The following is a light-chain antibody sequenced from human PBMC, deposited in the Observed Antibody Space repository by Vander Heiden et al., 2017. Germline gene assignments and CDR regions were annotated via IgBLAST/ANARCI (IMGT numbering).Light chain of an antibody. CDR3: GTWENSLSAGQV. CDR2: DNN. Sequence: QSVLTQPPSVSAAPGQKVTISCSGSSSNIGNNYVSWYQQLPGTAPNLLIYDNNKRHYGRPDRFSGSTSGTSATLGITGLQSGDEADDYCGTWENSLSAGQVFGGGTKLTVL. CDR1: SSNIGNNY. V-gene: IGLV1-51*01. J-gene: IGLJ2*01.